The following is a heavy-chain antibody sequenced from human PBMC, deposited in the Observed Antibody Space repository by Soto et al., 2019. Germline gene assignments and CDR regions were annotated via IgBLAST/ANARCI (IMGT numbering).Heavy chain of an antibody. V-gene: IGHV3-74*01. Sequence: HPGGSLRLSCAASGYTSGGSWMPWVRQAPGKGLVWVSRIDNGGTNTVYADAVKGRFTISRDNAKNTLYLQMNSLRAEDTAVYYCAKDRGRPDAFNIWGQGTMVTVSS. D-gene: IGHD3-10*01. CDR1: GYTSGGSW. CDR3: AKDRGRPDAFNI. J-gene: IGHJ3*02. CDR2: IDNGGTNT.